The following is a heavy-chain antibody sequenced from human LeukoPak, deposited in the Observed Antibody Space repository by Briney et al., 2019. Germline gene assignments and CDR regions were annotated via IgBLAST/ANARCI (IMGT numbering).Heavy chain of an antibody. CDR2: INPNSGGT. CDR1: GYTFTGYY. J-gene: IGHJ4*02. V-gene: IGHV1-2*02. D-gene: IGHD3-3*01. CDR3: ARAGVAGLGIDPQSFDY. Sequence: ASVKVSCKASGYTFTGYYMHWVRQAPGQGLEWMGWINPNSGGTNYAQKFQGRVTMTRDTSISTAYMELSRLRSDDTAVYYSARAGVAGLGIDPQSFDYWGQGTLVTVSS.